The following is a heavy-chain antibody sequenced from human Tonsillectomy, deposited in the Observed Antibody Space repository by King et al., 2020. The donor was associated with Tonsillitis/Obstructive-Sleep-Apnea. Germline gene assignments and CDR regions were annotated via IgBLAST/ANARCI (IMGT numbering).Heavy chain of an antibody. J-gene: IGHJ6*03. CDR3: ARVLTNYYYYYMDV. CDR1: GGSVSSGSYY. CDR2: IYYSGST. V-gene: IGHV4-61*01. Sequence: VQLQESGPGPVKPSETLSLTCTVSGGSVSSGSYYWSWIRQPPGKGLEWIGYIYYSGSTNYNPSLKSRVTISVDTSKNQFSLKLTSVTAADTAVYYCARVLTNYYYYYMDVWGKGTTVTVSS.